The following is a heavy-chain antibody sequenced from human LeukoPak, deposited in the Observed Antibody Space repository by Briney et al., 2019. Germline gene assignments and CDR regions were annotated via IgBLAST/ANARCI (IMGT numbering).Heavy chain of an antibody. V-gene: IGHV4-34*01. CDR2: INHSGST. J-gene: IGHJ4*02. D-gene: IGHD3-3*01. CDR1: GGSFSDYY. Sequence: KPSETLSLTCAVYGGSFSDYYWSWIRQPPGKGLEWIGEINHSGSTNYNPSLKSRVTISVDTSKNQFSLKLSSVTAADTAVYYCASGSGYPLDYWGQGTLVTVSS. CDR3: ASGSGYPLDY.